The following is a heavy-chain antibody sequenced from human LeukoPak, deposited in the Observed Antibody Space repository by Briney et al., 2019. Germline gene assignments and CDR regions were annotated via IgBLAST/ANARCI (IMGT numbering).Heavy chain of an antibody. CDR2: IIPIFGTA. CDR1: GGTFSSYA. J-gene: IGHJ4*02. D-gene: IGHD6-19*01. CDR3: ARWDSSGLDY. Sequence: GASVKVSCKASGGTFSSYAISWVRQAPGQGLEWMGGIIPIFGTANYAQKFQGRVTITADGSTSTAYMELSSLRSEDTAVYYCARWDSSGLDYWGQGTLVTVSS. V-gene: IGHV1-69*13.